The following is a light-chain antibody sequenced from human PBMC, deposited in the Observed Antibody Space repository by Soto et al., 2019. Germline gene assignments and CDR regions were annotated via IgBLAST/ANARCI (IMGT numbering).Light chain of an antibody. CDR1: QGISSY. J-gene: IGKJ4*01. V-gene: IGKV1-9*01. CDR3: QQLNSYPSLT. CDR2: AAS. Sequence: DIQLTQSPSFLSASVGDRVTITCRASQGISSYLAWYQQKPGKAPKLLIYAASTLQSGVPSRFSGSGSGTEFTLTISSLKPEDFATYSCQQLNSYPSLTFGGGTKVDIK.